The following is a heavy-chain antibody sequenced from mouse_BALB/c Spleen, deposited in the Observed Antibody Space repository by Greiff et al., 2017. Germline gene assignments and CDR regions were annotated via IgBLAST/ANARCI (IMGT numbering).Heavy chain of an antibody. Sequence: EVKLQESGPGLVKPSQSLSLTCTVTGYSITSDYAWNWIRQFPGNKLEWMGYISYSGSTSYNPSLKSRISITRDTSKNQFFLQLNSVTTEDTATYYCARQVYYGNPYYAMDYWGQGTSVTVSS. CDR2: ISYSGST. J-gene: IGHJ4*01. D-gene: IGHD2-1*01. V-gene: IGHV3-2*02. CDR3: ARQVYYGNPYYAMDY. CDR1: GYSITSDYA.